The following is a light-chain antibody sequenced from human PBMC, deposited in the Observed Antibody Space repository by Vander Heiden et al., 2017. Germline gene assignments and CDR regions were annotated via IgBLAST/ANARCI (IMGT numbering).Light chain of an antibody. V-gene: IGKV2-28*01. CDR1: QSLMHSNGYKY. J-gene: IGKJ3*01. CDR2: LGS. CDR3: MQALQTPRT. Sequence: IVMTQSPRSLPCTPGEPASISCRSNQSLMHSNGYKYLNWYLQKPGQSPQLLIYLGSNRASWVPGRFSGSGSGTDFKLKISRVEAEDVGVYYCMQALQTPRTFGPGTKVDIK.